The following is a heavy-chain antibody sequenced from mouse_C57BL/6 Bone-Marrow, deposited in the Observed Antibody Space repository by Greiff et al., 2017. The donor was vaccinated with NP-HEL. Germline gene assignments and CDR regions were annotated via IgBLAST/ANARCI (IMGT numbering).Heavy chain of an antibody. Sequence: EVQLQESGPELVKPGASVKMSCKASGYTFTDYNMHWVKQSHGKSLEWIGYINPNNGGTSSNQKFKGKATLTVNKSSSTAYMELRSLTSEDSAVYYCATTVVARGYAMDYWGQGTSVTVSS. V-gene: IGHV1-22*01. J-gene: IGHJ4*01. CDR1: GYTFTDYN. D-gene: IGHD1-1*01. CDR3: ATTVVARGYAMDY. CDR2: INPNNGGT.